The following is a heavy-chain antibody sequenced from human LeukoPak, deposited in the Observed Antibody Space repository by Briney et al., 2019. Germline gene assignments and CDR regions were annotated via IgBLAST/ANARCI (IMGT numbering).Heavy chain of an antibody. CDR1: GYTFTGYY. CDR2: INPNSGGT. J-gene: IGHJ6*03. D-gene: IGHD5-12*01. V-gene: IGHV1-2*06. CDR3: ASDVDIVATNGGTDYYYMDV. Sequence: ASVKVSCKAPGYTFTGYYMHWVRQAPGQGLEWMGRINPNSGGTNYAQKFQGRVTMTRDTSISTAYMELSRLRSDDTAVYYCASDVDIVATNGGTDYYYMDVWGKGTTVTVSS.